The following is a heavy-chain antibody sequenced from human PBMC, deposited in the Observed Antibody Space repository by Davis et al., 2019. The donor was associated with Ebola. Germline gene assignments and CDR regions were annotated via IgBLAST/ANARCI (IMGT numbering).Heavy chain of an antibody. CDR3: AKESASCGGDCYSLSDY. J-gene: IGHJ4*02. V-gene: IGHV3-23*01. CDR1: GFTFDDYA. Sequence: PGGSLRLSCAASGFTFDDYAMHWVRQAPGKGLEWVSVISGRGSTIFYADSVKGRFTISRDNSRNTLYLQMNNLRAEDTAVYYCAKESASCGGDCYSLSDYWGQGTLVTVSS. CDR2: ISGRGSTI. D-gene: IGHD2-21*02.